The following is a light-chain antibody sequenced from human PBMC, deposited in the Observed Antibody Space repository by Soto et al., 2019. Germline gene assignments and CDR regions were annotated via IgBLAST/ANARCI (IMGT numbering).Light chain of an antibody. Sequence: DIQMTQSPSILSASVGDRVTITFGASQSLNNYLSEYQQKQGKAPKLLIYDASTLERGVPSRCSGAGSGTEFTITNSSLQPDDFATYYCQQYYRSSITFGQGTRLEI. CDR1: QSLNNY. J-gene: IGKJ5*01. CDR2: DAS. CDR3: QQYYRSSIT. V-gene: IGKV1-5*01.